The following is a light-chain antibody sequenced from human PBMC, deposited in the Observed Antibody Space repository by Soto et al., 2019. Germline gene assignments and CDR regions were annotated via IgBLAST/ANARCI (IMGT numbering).Light chain of an antibody. CDR1: QSVSSSY. CDR2: GSS. Sequence: EIVLTQSPGTLSLSPGERATLSCRASQSVSSSYLAWYQQKPGQAPRLLISGSSTRATGIPTRFSGSGSGTDFTLTISNLEPEDFAVYYCQQHISWPLTFGGGTKV. J-gene: IGKJ4*01. CDR3: QQHISWPLT. V-gene: IGKV3-20*01.